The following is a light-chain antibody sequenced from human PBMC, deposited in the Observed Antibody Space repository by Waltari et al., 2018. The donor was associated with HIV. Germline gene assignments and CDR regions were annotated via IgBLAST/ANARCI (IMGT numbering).Light chain of an antibody. CDR1: NIGSES. J-gene: IGLJ1*01. CDR3: QVWYSSSDRYV. Sequence: SYVLTQPPSVSVAPGQTARITCGGNNIGSESVHWYQQKPGQAPVVVVYYDSDRPSGIPERFSGSNSGNTATLTVSRVEAGDEADYYCQVWYSSSDRYVFGTGTKVTVL. V-gene: IGLV3-21*02. CDR2: YDS.